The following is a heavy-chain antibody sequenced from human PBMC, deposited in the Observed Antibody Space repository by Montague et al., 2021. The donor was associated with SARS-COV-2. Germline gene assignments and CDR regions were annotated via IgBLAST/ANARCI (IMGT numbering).Heavy chain of an antibody. D-gene: IGHD1-14*01. V-gene: IGHV3-53*04. Sequence: SLSLSCAASGFIVSGYYMSWVRQAPGKGLDWVSVIYTGGTTFYAGSLKGRFTISRHNADNTLYLQMNSLRDDDTAVYYCAAGIGNNALAYWGQGTLVTVSS. CDR2: IYTGGTT. CDR3: AAGIGNNALAY. J-gene: IGHJ4*02. CDR1: GFIVSGYY.